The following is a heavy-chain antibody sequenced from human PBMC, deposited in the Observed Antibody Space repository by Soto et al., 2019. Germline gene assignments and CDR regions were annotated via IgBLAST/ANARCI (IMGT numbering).Heavy chain of an antibody. V-gene: IGHV3-13*01. CDR3: ARVVSGGSSKYAFDI. J-gene: IGHJ3*02. D-gene: IGHD2-15*01. CDR1: GFTFSSYD. Sequence: EVQLVESGGGLVQPGGSLRLSCAASGFTFSSYDMHWVRQATGKGLEWVSAIGTAGDTYYPGSVKGRFTISRENAKNSLYLQMNSLRAGDTAVYYSARVVSGGSSKYAFDIWGQGTMVTVSS. CDR2: IGTAGDT.